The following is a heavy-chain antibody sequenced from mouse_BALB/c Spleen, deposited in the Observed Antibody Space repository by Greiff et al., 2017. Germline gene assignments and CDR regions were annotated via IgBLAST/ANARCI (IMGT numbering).Heavy chain of an antibody. D-gene: IGHD1-1*01. CDR2: INSNGGST. J-gene: IGHJ1*01. CDR1: GFTFSSYG. V-gene: IGHV5-6-3*01. Sequence: EVKVVESGGGLVQPGGSLKLSCAASGFTFSSYGMSWVRQTPDKRLELVATINSNGGSTYYPDSVKGRFTISRDNAKNTLYLQMSSLKSEDTAMYYCARDYYGSPYWYFDVWGAGTTVTVSS. CDR3: ARDYYGSPYWYFDV.